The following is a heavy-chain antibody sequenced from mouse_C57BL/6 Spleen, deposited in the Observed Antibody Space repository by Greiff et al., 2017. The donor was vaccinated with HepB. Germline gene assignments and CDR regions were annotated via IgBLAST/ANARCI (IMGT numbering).Heavy chain of an antibody. J-gene: IGHJ1*03. Sequence: VQLKESGAELVKPGASVKLSCTASGFNIKDYYMHWVKQRTEQGLEWIGRIDPEDGETKYAPKFQGKATITADTSSNTAYLQLSSLTSEDTAVYYCATTVVPDWYFDVWGTGTTVTVSS. CDR2: IDPEDGET. V-gene: IGHV14-2*01. D-gene: IGHD1-1*01. CDR3: ATTVVPDWYFDV. CDR1: GFNIKDYY.